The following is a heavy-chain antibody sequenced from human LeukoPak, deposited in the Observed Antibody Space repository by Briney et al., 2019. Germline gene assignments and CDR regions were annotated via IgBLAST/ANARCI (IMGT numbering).Heavy chain of an antibody. CDR1: GYTFTSYG. Sequence: GASVKVSCKASGYTFTSYGISWVRQAPGQGLEWMGWISAYNGNTNYAQKLQGRVTMTTDTSTNMAYMEVRGLRSDDTAVYYCARDSSSSWYGFLDSWGQGTLVTVSS. D-gene: IGHD6-13*01. V-gene: IGHV1-18*01. CDR3: ARDSSSSWYGFLDS. J-gene: IGHJ4*02. CDR2: ISAYNGNT.